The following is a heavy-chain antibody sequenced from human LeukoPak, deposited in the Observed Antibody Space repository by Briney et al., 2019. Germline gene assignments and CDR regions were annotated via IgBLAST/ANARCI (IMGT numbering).Heavy chain of an antibody. D-gene: IGHD3-22*01. Sequence: SETLSLTCTDSGGSIRSYYWSWIRQPPGKGLEWIGYTYYSGSTNYNPSLKSRVTISVDTSKNQFSLKLSSVTAADTAVYYCARGGGSTDYYDSSGYFWGQGTLVTVSS. V-gene: IGHV4-59*01. J-gene: IGHJ4*02. CDR3: ARGGGSTDYYDSSGYF. CDR1: GGSIRSYY. CDR2: TYYSGST.